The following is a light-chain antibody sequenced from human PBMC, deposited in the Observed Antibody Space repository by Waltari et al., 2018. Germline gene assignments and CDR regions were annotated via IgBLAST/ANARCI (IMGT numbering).Light chain of an antibody. J-gene: IGKJ1*01. V-gene: IGKV3-11*01. CDR1: QYVRNN. CDR2: DTF. Sequence: EIVLTQFPATLSLSPGERATLSCRASQYVRNNLTWYQQRPGQGPRLLIYDTFNRATGVPARFSGSGSGTDFTLTISILEPEDFALYYCQHRWKWRTCGQGTKVEMK. CDR3: QHRWKWRT.